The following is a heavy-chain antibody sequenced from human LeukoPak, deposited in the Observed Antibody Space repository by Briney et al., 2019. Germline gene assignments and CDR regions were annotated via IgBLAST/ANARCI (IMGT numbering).Heavy chain of an antibody. CDR2: IIPIFGTA. Sequence: SVKVSCKASGGTFSSYAISWVRQAPGQGLEWTGGIIPIFGTANYAQKFQGRVTITADESTSTAYMELSSLRSEDTAVYYCARVGYCSGGSCYTPFDYWGQGTLVTVSS. CDR1: GGTFSSYA. J-gene: IGHJ4*02. D-gene: IGHD2-15*01. CDR3: ARVGYCSGGSCYTPFDY. V-gene: IGHV1-69*13.